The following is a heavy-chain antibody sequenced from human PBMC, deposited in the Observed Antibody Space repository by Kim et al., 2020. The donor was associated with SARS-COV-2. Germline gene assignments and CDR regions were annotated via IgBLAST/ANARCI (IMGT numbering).Heavy chain of an antibody. Sequence: SETLSLTCTVSGGSISSYYWSWIRQPPGKGLEWIGYIYYSGSTNYNPSLKSRVTISVDTSKNQFSLKLSSVTAADTAVYYCASWGSYYDSSGHRGFDYWGQGTLVTVSS. CDR3: ASWGSYYDSSGHRGFDY. J-gene: IGHJ4*02. CDR2: IYYSGST. V-gene: IGHV4-59*13. CDR1: GGSISSYY. D-gene: IGHD3-22*01.